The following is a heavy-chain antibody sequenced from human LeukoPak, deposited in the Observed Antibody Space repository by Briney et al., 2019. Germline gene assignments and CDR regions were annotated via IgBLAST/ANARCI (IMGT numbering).Heavy chain of an antibody. CDR3: ARGKNFYSSSWYYSDY. Sequence: GGSLRLSCAASGFTFSSYAMHWVRQAPGKGLEWVAVISYDGSNKYFADSVKGRFTISRDNSKNTLYLQMNSLRAEDTAVYYCARGKNFYSSSWYYSDYWGQGTLVTVSS. J-gene: IGHJ4*02. CDR1: GFTFSSYA. D-gene: IGHD6-13*01. CDR2: ISYDGSNK. V-gene: IGHV3-30-3*01.